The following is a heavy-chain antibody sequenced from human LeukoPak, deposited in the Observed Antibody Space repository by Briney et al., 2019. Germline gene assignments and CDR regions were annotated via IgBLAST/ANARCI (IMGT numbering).Heavy chain of an antibody. Sequence: SETLSLTCSVSGGSISSDSYYWGWIRQPTGKGLEWIGSIYSGGTTYYNPSLKSRVTISVDTSKNQSSLKLTSVTAADAAAYYCAKHSRNCSGGYCYLYYWGQGTLVTVSS. CDR3: AKHSRNCSGGYCYLYY. D-gene: IGHD2-15*01. J-gene: IGHJ4*02. CDR2: IYSGGTT. CDR1: GGSISSDSYY. V-gene: IGHV4-39*01.